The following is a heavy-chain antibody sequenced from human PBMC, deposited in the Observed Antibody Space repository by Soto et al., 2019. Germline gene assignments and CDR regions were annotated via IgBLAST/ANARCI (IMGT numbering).Heavy chain of an antibody. D-gene: IGHD4-17*01. V-gene: IGHV3-74*01. CDR1: GFTFSYYW. CDR2: IHSDGSST. Sequence: GGSLRLSCAASGFTFSYYWMHWVRQAPGQGLVWVSRIHSDGSSTTYADSVKGRFTISRDNAKDSLSLQMNSLRAEDTAVYYCVRSRWLYAIDYWGHGILVTVSS. CDR3: VRSRWLYAIDY. J-gene: IGHJ4*01.